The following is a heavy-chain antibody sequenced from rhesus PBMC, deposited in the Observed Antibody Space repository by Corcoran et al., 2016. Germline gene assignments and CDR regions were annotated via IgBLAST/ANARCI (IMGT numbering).Heavy chain of an antibody. CDR2: IYGGGGAT. Sequence: QVQLQESGPGLVKPSETLSLTCAVSGGPISEAYFWSWVRQPPGKGLEWIGYIYGGGGATSYNTSLKNRVTISKDTSKNQLSLKLTSVTAADTAVFYCWLDQFDVWGAGILVTVSS. D-gene: IGHD2-33*01. CDR3: WLDQFDV. V-gene: IGHV4-106*01. CDR1: GGPISEAYF. J-gene: IGHJ5-1*01.